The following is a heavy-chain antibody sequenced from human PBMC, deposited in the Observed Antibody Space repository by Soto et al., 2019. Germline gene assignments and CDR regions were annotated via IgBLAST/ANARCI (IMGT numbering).Heavy chain of an antibody. CDR1: GFTFSTHW. D-gene: IGHD4-17*01. Sequence: HPGGSLRLSCVASGFTFSTHWRSCVRQASGKGLEWVANIKKDGSEKYYVDSVKGRFTISRDNAKNSLYLQMNSLRAEDTAVYYCARDNSGGDYDRVMDVWGQGTTVTVSS. J-gene: IGHJ6*02. V-gene: IGHV3-7*03. CDR3: ARDNSGGDYDRVMDV. CDR2: IKKDGSEK.